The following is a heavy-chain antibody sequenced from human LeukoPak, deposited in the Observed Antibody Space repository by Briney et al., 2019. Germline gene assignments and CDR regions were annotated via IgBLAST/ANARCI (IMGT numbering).Heavy chain of an antibody. J-gene: IGHJ4*02. Sequence: PSETLSLTCTVSGGSISSYSWSWIRQSPGKGLEWIGYIYHSGSTNYNPSLKSRVTISIATSKNQFSLKLSSVTAADTAVYYCARRSGGWYYDYWGQGTLGTVS. D-gene: IGHD6-19*01. CDR2: IYHSGST. CDR3: ARRSGGWYYDY. V-gene: IGHV4-59*01. CDR1: GGSISSYS.